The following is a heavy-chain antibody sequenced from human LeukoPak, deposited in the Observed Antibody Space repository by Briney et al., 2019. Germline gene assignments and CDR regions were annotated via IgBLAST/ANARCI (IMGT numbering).Heavy chain of an antibody. D-gene: IGHD6-19*01. V-gene: IGHV3-64D*06. Sequence: GGSLRLSCSASGFTFSSYAMHWVRQAPGKGLEYVSAISSNGGSTYYADSVKGRFTISRDNSKNTLYLQMSSLRAEDTAVYYCVKVKSSGWLDYFDYWGQATLVTVSS. CDR3: VKVKSSGWLDYFDY. CDR2: ISSNGGST. J-gene: IGHJ4*02. CDR1: GFTFSSYA.